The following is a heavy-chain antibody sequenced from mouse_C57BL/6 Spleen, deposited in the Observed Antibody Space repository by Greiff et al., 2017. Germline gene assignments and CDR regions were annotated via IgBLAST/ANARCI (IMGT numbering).Heavy chain of an antibody. CDR2: IDPSDSYT. V-gene: IGHV1-69*01. J-gene: IGHJ3*01. CDR3: ARGVGYRGLAWFAY. D-gene: IGHD2-2*01. Sequence: VQLQQPGAELVMPGASVKLSCKASGYTFTSYWMHWVKQRPGQGLEWIGEIDPSDSYTNYNQKFKGKSTLTVDKSSSTAYMQLSSLTSEDSAVYYGARGVGYRGLAWFAYWGQGTLVTVSA. CDR1: GYTFTSYW.